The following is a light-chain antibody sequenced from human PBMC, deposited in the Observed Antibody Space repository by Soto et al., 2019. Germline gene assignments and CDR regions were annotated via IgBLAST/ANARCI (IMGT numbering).Light chain of an antibody. J-gene: IGKJ1*01. CDR3: QQYNSYSGT. V-gene: IGKV1-33*01. CDR2: DAS. Sequence: DIQMTQSPSSLSASIGDRVSFTCQASQDISKFLNWYQHKPGQAPSLLIYDASKSHFGVPSRFSGSGSGTDFTFTISSLQPEDDATYYCQQYNSYSGTFGQGTKVDIK. CDR1: QDISKF.